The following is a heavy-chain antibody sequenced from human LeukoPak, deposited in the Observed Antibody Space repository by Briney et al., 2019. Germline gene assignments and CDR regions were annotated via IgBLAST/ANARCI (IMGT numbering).Heavy chain of an antibody. CDR1: GFTFSSYS. CDR3: ARDQVFSSSWPLFFDY. CDR2: ISSSSSYI. Sequence: GGSLRLSCAASGFTFSSYSMNWVRQAPGKGLEWVSSISSSSSYIYYADSVKGRFTISRDNAKNSLYLQMNSLRAEDTAVYYCARDQVFSSSWPLFFDYWGQGTLVTVSS. V-gene: IGHV3-21*01. D-gene: IGHD6-13*01. J-gene: IGHJ4*02.